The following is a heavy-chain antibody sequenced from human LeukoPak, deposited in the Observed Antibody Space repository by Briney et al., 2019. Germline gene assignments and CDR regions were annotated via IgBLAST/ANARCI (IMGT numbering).Heavy chain of an antibody. J-gene: IGHJ5*02. CDR2: INHSGST. CDR1: GGSFSGYY. Sequence: SETLSLTCAVYGGSFSGYYWSWIRQPPGKGLEGMGEINHSGSTNYNPSLKSRVTISVDTSKNQFSLKLSSVTAADTAVYYCARAPGDGSSTVSWFDPWGQGTLVTVSS. V-gene: IGHV4-34*01. D-gene: IGHD6-6*01. CDR3: ARAPGDGSSTVSWFDP.